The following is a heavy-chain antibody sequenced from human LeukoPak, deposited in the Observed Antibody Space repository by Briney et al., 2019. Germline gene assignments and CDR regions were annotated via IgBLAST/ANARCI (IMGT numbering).Heavy chain of an antibody. CDR3: ARGIRAYYYYGMDV. Sequence: GGSLGPSCAASGFTFSSYGMHWVRQAPGKGLEWVSGIRGSGGSTYDADSVKGRFSISRDNSKSTLYLQMSSLTAEDTAVYYCARGIRAYYYYGMDVWGQGTTVTVSS. CDR2: IRGSGGST. V-gene: IGHV3-23*01. J-gene: IGHJ6*02. CDR1: GFTFSSYG. D-gene: IGHD2/OR15-2a*01.